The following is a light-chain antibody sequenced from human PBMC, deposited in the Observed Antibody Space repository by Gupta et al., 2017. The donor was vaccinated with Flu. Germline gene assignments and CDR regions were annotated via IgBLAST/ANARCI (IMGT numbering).Light chain of an antibody. J-gene: IGKJ1*01. CDR3: QQYNSYPWT. CDR2: MAS. V-gene: IGKV1-5*03. CDR1: QSISRW. Sequence: GDRVTITCRASQSISRWLAWHQQKPGKAPKFLIYMASSLEPGVPSRFSGSGSGTEFTLTISSLQPDDFARYYCQQYNSYPWTFGQGTKVEI.